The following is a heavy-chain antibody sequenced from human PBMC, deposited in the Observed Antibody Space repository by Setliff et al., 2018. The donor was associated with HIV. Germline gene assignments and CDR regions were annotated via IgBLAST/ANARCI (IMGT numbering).Heavy chain of an antibody. Sequence: SVKVSCKASGGTFSSYAISWVRQAPGQGLEWMGRIITIFGTTNYAQKFQGRVTITADKSTSTAYMEPSSLRSEDTAVYYCARDPGEGGGGFLEWTIGYYYYMDVWGKGTTVTVSS. CDR2: IITIFGTT. V-gene: IGHV1-69*06. CDR1: GGTFSSYA. J-gene: IGHJ6*03. CDR3: ARDPGEGGGGFLEWTIGYYYYMDV. D-gene: IGHD3-3*01.